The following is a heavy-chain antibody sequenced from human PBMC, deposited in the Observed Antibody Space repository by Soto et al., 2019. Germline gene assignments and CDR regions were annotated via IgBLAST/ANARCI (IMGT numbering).Heavy chain of an antibody. J-gene: IGHJ3*02. CDR3: ERDVRVGANMEASEI. CDR1: GYSFSSFG. Sequence: QGQLVQSGPEVKKHGASVKVSCKTSGYSFSSFGISWLRRAPGQGPEWMGWISFYNGKTNFAQKVHDRITLTTAPSTTTAYMELRSLTSDDTAMYSCERDVRVGANMEASEIWGQGTMVTVSS. CDR2: ISFYNGKT. V-gene: IGHV1-18*01. D-gene: IGHD1-26*01.